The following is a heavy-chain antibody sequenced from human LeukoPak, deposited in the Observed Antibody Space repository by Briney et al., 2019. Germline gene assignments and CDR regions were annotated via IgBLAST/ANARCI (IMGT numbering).Heavy chain of an antibody. V-gene: IGHV1-2*02. CDR2: INPNDGDT. D-gene: IGHD2-2*01. J-gene: IGHJ4*02. CDR1: GYTFTSYG. Sequence: ASVKVSCKASGYTFTSYGISWVRQAPGQGFEWMGWINPNDGDTNYAQKFQGRVTMTRDTSISTAHMEVSRLRSDDTAVYYCARANFLYCSSSTCLFDYWGQGTLVTVSS. CDR3: ARANFLYCSSSTCLFDY.